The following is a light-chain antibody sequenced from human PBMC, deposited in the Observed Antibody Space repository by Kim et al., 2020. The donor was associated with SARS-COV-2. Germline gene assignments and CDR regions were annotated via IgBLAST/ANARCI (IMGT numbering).Light chain of an antibody. CDR2: DVS. CDR1: SSDVGGYNY. J-gene: IGLJ1*01. Sequence: QSALTQPASVSGSPGQSITISCTGTSSDVGGYNYVSWYQQHPGKAPKLMIYDVSKRPSGVSNRFSGSKSGNTASLTISGLQAEDEADYYCSSYTSSSTSLYVCGTGTKVTVL. V-gene: IGLV2-14*01. CDR3: SSYTSSSTSLYV.